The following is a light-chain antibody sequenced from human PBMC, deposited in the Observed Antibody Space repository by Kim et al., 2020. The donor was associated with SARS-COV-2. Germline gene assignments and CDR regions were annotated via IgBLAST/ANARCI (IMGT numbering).Light chain of an antibody. CDR1: RSNIGSNY. CDR3: AAWDDSLSAVV. V-gene: IGLV1-47*01. Sequence: GQRVTISCSGSRSNIGSNYVYWYQQLPGTAPKLLIYRNNQRPSGVPDRFSGSKSGTSASLAISGLRSEDEADYYCAAWDDSLSAVVFGGGTQLTVL. J-gene: IGLJ2*01. CDR2: RNN.